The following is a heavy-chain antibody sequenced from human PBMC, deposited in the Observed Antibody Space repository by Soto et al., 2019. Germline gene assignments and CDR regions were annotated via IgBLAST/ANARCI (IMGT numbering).Heavy chain of an antibody. D-gene: IGHD2-8*02. J-gene: IGHJ4*01. Sequence: GPTLAIHRKTLMLTDSFSGFSLSTRGMGGGWIRQPPEKSLEWLALIFLDDDKRYNPSLKSRLTITKDTSENQVVLTLTNMDPVDTATYYCAHIYAATGGHFDYWGHGTLVTVSS. V-gene: IGHV2-5*02. CDR3: AHIYAATGGHFDY. CDR1: GFSLSTRGMG. CDR2: IFLDDDK.